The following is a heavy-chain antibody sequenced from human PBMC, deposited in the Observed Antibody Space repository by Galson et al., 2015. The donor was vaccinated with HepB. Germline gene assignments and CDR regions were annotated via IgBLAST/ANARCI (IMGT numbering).Heavy chain of an antibody. CDR2: TYYRSKWYN. CDR1: GDSVSSNSAD. V-gene: IGHV6-1*01. CDR3: AKTRSSSWYFTVANAFDI. Sequence: CAISGDSVSSNSADWNWIRQSPSRGLEWLGRTYYRSKWYNDYAVSVKSRITINPDTSKNQFSLQLNSVTPEDTAVYYCAKTRSSSWYFTVANAFDIWGQGTMVTVSS. D-gene: IGHD6-13*01. J-gene: IGHJ3*02.